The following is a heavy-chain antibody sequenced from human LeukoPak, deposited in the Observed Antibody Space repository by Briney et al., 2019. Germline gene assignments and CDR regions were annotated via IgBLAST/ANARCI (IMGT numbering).Heavy chain of an antibody. CDR2: ISSSSYI. Sequence: GGSLRLSCAASGFTFSSYSMNWVRQAPGKGLEWVSSISSSSYIYYADSVKGRFTISRDNAKNSLYLQMNSLRAEDTAVYYCAGTTDYYDSSGYYYFDYWGQGTLVTVSS. J-gene: IGHJ4*02. V-gene: IGHV3-21*01. CDR3: AGTTDYYDSSGYYYFDY. CDR1: GFTFSSYS. D-gene: IGHD3-22*01.